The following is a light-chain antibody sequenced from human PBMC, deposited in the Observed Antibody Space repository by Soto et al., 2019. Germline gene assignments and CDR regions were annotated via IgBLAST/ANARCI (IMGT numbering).Light chain of an antibody. Sequence: EILLMQSPATLSVSPGGRATLSCRASKSISDTIHRYQQKPGQAPRLLIHGASTRATRLPARFSGCGSGTDFTLTIMNLEDDDFAACYCHKHYCQSTFGQGTKVDIK. J-gene: IGKJ1*01. CDR2: GAS. V-gene: IGKV3-15*01. CDR3: HKHYCQST. CDR1: KSISDT.